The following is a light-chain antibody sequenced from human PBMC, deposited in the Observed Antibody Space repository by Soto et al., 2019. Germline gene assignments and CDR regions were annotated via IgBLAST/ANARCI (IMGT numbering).Light chain of an antibody. V-gene: IGKV3-20*01. CDR2: GAS. Sequence: EIVLTQSPGTLSLSPGERATLSCRASQSVSSSYLAWYQQKPGQAPRPLIYGASSRAIGIPERFSGSGSGTEVTLTISRLEPEDFAVYYCQQYGSSPWTFGQGTKVEIK. CDR1: QSVSSSY. J-gene: IGKJ1*01. CDR3: QQYGSSPWT.